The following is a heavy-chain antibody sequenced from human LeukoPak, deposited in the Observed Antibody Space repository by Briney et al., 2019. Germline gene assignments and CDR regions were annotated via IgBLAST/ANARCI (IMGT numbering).Heavy chain of an antibody. CDR2: IIPIFGTA. D-gene: IGHD3-9*01. V-gene: IGHV1-69*13. J-gene: IGHJ6*03. Sequence: ASVKVSCMASVGTFSSYAISWVRQAPGQGVEWMGGIIPIFGTANYAQKFQGRVTITAEESTSTAYMEMSSLRSEDTAVYYCARLLRYFDETNYYMDVWGKGTTVTISS. CDR1: VGTFSSYA. CDR3: ARLLRYFDETNYYMDV.